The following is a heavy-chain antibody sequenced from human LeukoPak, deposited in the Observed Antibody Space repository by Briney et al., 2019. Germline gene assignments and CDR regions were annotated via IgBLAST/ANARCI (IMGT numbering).Heavy chain of an antibody. D-gene: IGHD4-23*01. CDR2: ISGSGAST. Sequence: GGSLRLSCAASGFTFNRNAISWVRQAPGKGLEWVSAISGSGASTFYADSVKGRFTISRDNSKNTLYLQMNSLRAEDTAVYYCAKGAQTVVTPSFDYWGQGTLVTVSS. CDR3: AKGAQTVVTPSFDY. CDR1: GFTFNRNA. V-gene: IGHV3-23*01. J-gene: IGHJ4*02.